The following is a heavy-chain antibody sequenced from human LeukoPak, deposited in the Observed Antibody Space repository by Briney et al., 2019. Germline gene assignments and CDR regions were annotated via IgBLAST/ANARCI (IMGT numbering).Heavy chain of an antibody. J-gene: IGHJ4*02. V-gene: IGHV4-34*01. Sequence: SETLSLTCAVYGGSFSGYYWSWIRQPPGKGLEWIGEINHSGSTNYNPSLKSRVTISVDTSKNQFSLKLSSVTAADTAVYYCAGSYGSGSYYVYWGQGTLVTVPS. CDR3: AGSYGSGSYYVY. D-gene: IGHD3-10*01. CDR2: INHSGST. CDR1: GGSFSGYY.